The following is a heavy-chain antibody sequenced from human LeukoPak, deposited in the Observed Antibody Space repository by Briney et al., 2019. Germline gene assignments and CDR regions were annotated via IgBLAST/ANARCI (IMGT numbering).Heavy chain of an antibody. Sequence: PSETLSLTCTVSGGSISSGSYYWSWIRQPPGKGLEWIGEINHSGSTNYNPSLKSRVTISVDTSKNQFSLKLSSVTAADTAVYYCARGTGGYWGQGTLVTVSS. J-gene: IGHJ4*02. D-gene: IGHD2-8*02. CDR3: ARGTGGY. V-gene: IGHV4-39*07. CDR2: INHSGST. CDR1: GGSISSGSYY.